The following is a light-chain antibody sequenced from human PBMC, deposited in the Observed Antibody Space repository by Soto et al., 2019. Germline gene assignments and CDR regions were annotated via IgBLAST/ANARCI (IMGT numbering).Light chain of an antibody. J-gene: IGKJ5*01. CDR3: QQRATRVT. Sequence: EIVLTQSPATLSLSPGERATLSCRASQSVSKYLAWFQQKPGEPPRLLSYDASIRATGIPARFSGSGSETDFTLTISSLEPEDSAIYYCQQRATRVTFGQGTRLEIK. V-gene: IGKV3-11*01. CDR2: DAS. CDR1: QSVSKY.